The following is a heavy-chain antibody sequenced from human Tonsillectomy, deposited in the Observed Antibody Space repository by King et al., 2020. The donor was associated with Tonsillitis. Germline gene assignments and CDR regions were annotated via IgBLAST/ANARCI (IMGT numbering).Heavy chain of an antibody. V-gene: IGHV3-30*02. Sequence: HVQLVESGGGVVQPGGSLRLSCAASGFTFSNYGMHWVRQAPGKGLEWVAFIRYGGSNKYYADSVKGRFTISRDNSKNTLYLQMNSLRAEDTAVYYCAKDQWQQLVWDHDAFDIWGQGTMVTVSS. CDR3: AKDQWQQLVWDHDAFDI. CDR1: GFTFSNYG. CDR2: IRYGGSNK. J-gene: IGHJ3*02. D-gene: IGHD6-13*01.